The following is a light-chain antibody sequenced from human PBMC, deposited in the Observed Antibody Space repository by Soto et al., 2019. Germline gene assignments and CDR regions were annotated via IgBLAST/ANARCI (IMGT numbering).Light chain of an antibody. CDR2: GTS. Sequence: EIVLTQSPGTLSLSPGERATLSCRASQSVSSSYLAWYQQKPGQAPRLLIYGTSGRATGMPDRFGGSGSGTDFTPIISRLEHEDFAVYYCQQYGSSPSLTFGPGTTVDIK. CDR1: QSVSSSY. CDR3: QQYGSSPSLT. V-gene: IGKV3-20*01. J-gene: IGKJ3*01.